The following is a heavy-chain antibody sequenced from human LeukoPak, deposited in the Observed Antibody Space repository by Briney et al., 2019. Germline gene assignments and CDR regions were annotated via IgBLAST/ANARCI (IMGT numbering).Heavy chain of an antibody. CDR2: IYHSGST. D-gene: IGHD2-2*02. CDR3: ASSILVPAAIRAFDI. CDR1: GGSISSSNW. J-gene: IGHJ3*02. V-gene: IGHV4-4*02. Sequence: SETLSLTCAVSGGSISSSNWWSWVRQPPGKGLEWIGEIYHSGSTNYNPSLKSRVTISVDKSKNQFSLMLISVTAADTAVYYCASSILVPAAIRAFDIWGQGTMVTVPS.